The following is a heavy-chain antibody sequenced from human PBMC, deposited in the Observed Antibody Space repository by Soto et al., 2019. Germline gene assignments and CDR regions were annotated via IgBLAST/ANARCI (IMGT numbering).Heavy chain of an antibody. CDR3: AQRLRDYGLERERANYFDP. V-gene: IGHV2-5*02. CDR2: IYWDDDK. Sequence: QITLKESGPTLVRPTQTLTLTCTFSGFSLSTTGVAVGWIRQPPGKALEWLALIYWDDDKRYSPSLKSRLTIAKDTSKNEVILTMTNMDPVDTATYYWAQRLRDYGLERERANYFDPWGPGTLVTVSS. D-gene: IGHD3-10*01. CDR1: GFSLSTTGVA. J-gene: IGHJ5*02.